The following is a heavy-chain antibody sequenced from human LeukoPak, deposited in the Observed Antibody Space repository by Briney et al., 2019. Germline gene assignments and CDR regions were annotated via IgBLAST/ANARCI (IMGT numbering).Heavy chain of an antibody. CDR3: ARTDQFWSGNGTYFYYYMDV. V-gene: IGHV3-7*01. Sequence: GGSLRLSCAASGFTFSSYWMSWVRQAPGKGLEWVANIKQDGSEKYYVDSVKGRFTISRDNAKKSLSLQMNSLRVEDTAVYYCARTDQFWSGNGTYFYYYMDVWGKGSTVTVSS. CDR2: IKQDGSEK. CDR1: GFTFSSYW. D-gene: IGHD3-3*01. J-gene: IGHJ6*03.